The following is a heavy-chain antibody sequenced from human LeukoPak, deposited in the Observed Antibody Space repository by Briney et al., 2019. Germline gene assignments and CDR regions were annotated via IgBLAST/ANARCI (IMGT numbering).Heavy chain of an antibody. Sequence: PGGSLRLSCAASGFTCSSYAMSWVRQAPGKGLEWVSAISGSGGSTYYADSVKGRFTISRDNSKNTLYLQMNSLRAEDTAVYYCAKARLWFGELDCWGQGTLVTVSS. V-gene: IGHV3-23*01. J-gene: IGHJ4*02. D-gene: IGHD3-10*01. CDR2: ISGSGGST. CDR1: GFTCSSYA. CDR3: AKARLWFGELDC.